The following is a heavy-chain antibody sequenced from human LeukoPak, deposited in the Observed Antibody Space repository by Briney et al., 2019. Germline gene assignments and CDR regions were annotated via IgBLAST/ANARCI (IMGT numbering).Heavy chain of an antibody. D-gene: IGHD1-1*01. Sequence: GGSLRLSCTASGFPFIEYSMNWVRQVPGQGLEWISYIGIDSGNTKYADSVRGRFTISADKAKNSLYLQMNSLRVEDTAVYYCARDHNYAFDNWGQATLVSVAS. J-gene: IGHJ4*02. CDR3: ARDHNYAFDN. CDR2: IGIDSGNT. V-gene: IGHV3-48*01. CDR1: GFPFIEYS.